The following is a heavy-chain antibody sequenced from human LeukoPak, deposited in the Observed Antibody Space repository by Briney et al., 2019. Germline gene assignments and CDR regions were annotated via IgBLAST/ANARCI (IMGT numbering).Heavy chain of an antibody. CDR1: GGSISSSSYY. D-gene: IGHD4-17*01. CDR2: IYYSGTT. Sequence: SETLSLTCTVSGGSISSSSYYWGWIRQPPGKGLEWIGSIYYSGTTKFNPSLKSRVTISVDTSKNQLSLKLSSVTAADTAVYYCATFPYGDRAFDFWGQGALVTVSS. CDR3: ATFPYGDRAFDF. J-gene: IGHJ4*02. V-gene: IGHV4-39*07.